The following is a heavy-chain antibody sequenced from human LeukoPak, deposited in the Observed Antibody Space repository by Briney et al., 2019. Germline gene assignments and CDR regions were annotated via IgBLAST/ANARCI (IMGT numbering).Heavy chain of an antibody. D-gene: IGHD4-17*01. Sequence: PGESLRLSCAASGFTFSSYAMHWVRQAPGRGLEWVAVISYDGSNKYYADSVKGRFTISRDNSKNTLYLQMNSLRAEDTAVYYCARDRDYGDYGEDYYYYMDVWGKGTTVTVSS. CDR1: GFTFSSYA. CDR3: ARDRDYGDYGEDYYYYMDV. J-gene: IGHJ6*03. V-gene: IGHV3-30*04. CDR2: ISYDGSNK.